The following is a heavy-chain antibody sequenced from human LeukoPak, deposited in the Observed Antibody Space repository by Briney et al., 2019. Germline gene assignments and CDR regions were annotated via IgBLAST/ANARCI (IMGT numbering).Heavy chain of an antibody. V-gene: IGHV4-59*01. Sequence: PSETLSLTCTVSGGSISSYYWSWIRQPPGKGLEWIGYIYYSGSTNYNPSLKSRVTISVDTSKNQFSLKLSSVTAADTAVYYCASIPQYSSSLNPYFDYWGQGTLVTVSS. D-gene: IGHD6-13*01. CDR2: IYYSGST. J-gene: IGHJ4*02. CDR1: GGSISSYY. CDR3: ASIPQYSSSLNPYFDY.